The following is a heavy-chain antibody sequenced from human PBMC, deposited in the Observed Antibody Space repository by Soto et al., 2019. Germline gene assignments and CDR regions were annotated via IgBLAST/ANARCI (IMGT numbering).Heavy chain of an antibody. CDR3: ARGIN. D-gene: IGHD1-20*01. J-gene: IGHJ4*02. CDR2: MNPHSGNT. CDR1: GYTFTSYD. V-gene: IGHV1-8*01. Sequence: QVRLEQSGADVKKPGASVKVSCKASGYTFTSYDINWVRQTTGQGLEWMGWMNPHSGNTGYAQKFQGRLTLTRNTSISTAYWDLSSLRTEDTAIYYCARGINWGQGTLVNVSS.